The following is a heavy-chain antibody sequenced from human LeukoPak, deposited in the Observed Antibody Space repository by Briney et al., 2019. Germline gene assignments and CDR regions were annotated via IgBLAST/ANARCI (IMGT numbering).Heavy chain of an antibody. J-gene: IGHJ1*01. CDR2: IYSGGST. CDR3: ARDSSGFYFQH. Sequence: GGSLRLSCAASGFTVSSNYMSWVRQAPGKGLEWVSVIYSGGSTYYADSVKGRFTISRDNSKNTLYLQMNSLRAEDTAVYYCARDSSGFYFQHWGQGTLVTVSS. D-gene: IGHD3-22*01. V-gene: IGHV3-66*02. CDR1: GFTVSSNY.